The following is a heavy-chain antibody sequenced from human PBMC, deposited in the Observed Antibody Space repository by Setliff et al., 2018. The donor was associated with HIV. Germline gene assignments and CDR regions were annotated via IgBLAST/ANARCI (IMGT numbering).Heavy chain of an antibody. D-gene: IGHD1-26*01. CDR2: ISGHNGNT. J-gene: IGHJ3*02. CDR1: GYIFGNYG. Sequence: ASVKVSCKASGYIFGNYGINWVRQAPGQGLEWMGWISGHNGNTNSAQKVQGRVIVTTDTSTSTAYMELRSLRSDDAAVYYCTRGPWSKVVTTDTFDIWGQGTMVTVS. V-gene: IGHV1-18*01. CDR3: TRGPWSKVVTTDTFDI.